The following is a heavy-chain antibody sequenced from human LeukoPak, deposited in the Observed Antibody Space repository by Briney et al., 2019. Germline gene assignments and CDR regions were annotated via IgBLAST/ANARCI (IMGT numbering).Heavy chain of an antibody. Sequence: SETLSLTCTVSGGSFNRSGYYWGWIRQPPGKGLEWIGNIYYSGSTYYNPSLKSRVTISVDTSKNQFSLKLSSVTAADTAVYYCARLWGFDPWGQGALVTVSS. D-gene: IGHD7-27*01. CDR1: GGSFNRSGYY. CDR3: ARLWGFDP. J-gene: IGHJ5*02. V-gene: IGHV4-39*01. CDR2: IYYSGST.